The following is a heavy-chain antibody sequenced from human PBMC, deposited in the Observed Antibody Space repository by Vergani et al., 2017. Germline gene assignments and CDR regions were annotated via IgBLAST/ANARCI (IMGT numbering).Heavy chain of an antibody. V-gene: IGHV3-30-3*01. J-gene: IGHJ6*02. Sequence: QVQLVESGGGVVQPGRSLRLSCAASGFTFSSYAMHWVRQAPGKGLEWVAVISYDGSNKYYADSVKGRFTISRDNSKNTLDVQMNSRRAEDTAVYYCARDVNSSSWRDYYYYGMDVWGQGTTVTVSS. CDR2: ISYDGSNK. CDR3: ARDVNSSSWRDYYYYGMDV. CDR1: GFTFSSYA. D-gene: IGHD6-13*01.